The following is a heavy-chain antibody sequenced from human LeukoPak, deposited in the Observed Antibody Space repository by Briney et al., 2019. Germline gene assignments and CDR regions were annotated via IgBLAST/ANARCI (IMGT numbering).Heavy chain of an antibody. CDR1: EFTDSRNY. CDR3: TRDKMNY. CDR2: IFSNGDT. D-gene: IGHD5-24*01. Sequence: PGGSLRLFCTRSEFTDSRNYMLCVRQAPGKGLEWVSLIFSNGDTHYADSVKGRFTISRDTSKNTVSLQMNSLRVEDAAMYHCTRDKMNYRGQGNLVTVSS. J-gene: IGHJ4*02. V-gene: IGHV3-53*01.